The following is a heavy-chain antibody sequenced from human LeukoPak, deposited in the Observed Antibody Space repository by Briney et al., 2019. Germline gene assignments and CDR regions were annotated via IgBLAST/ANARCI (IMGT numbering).Heavy chain of an antibody. CDR3: ARGRVLRYFDWLSTDLDY. V-gene: IGHV3-64*01. D-gene: IGHD3-9*01. J-gene: IGHJ4*02. CDR2: ISGNGGST. Sequence: GGSLRLSCAASGFTFSSYAMHWVRQAPGKGLEYVSAISGNGGSTYYANSVKGRFTISRDNSKNTLYLQMGSLRAEDMAVYYCARGRVLRYFDWLSTDLDYWGQGTLVTVSS. CDR1: GFTFSSYA.